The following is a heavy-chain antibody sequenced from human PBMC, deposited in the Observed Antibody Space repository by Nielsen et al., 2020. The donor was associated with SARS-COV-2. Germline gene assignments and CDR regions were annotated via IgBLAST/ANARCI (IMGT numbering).Heavy chain of an antibody. V-gene: IGHV3-73*01. CDR3: ARSTSAAGNDY. J-gene: IGHJ4*02. CDR2: IRSKANSFAT. CDR1: GFSFSVSA. D-gene: IGHD6-13*01. Sequence: GGSLRLSCAASGFSFSVSAMHWVRQASGRGLEWVGRIRSKANSFATSYAASVKGRFTISRDDSKNTAYLQMNGLKTEDTAMYYCARSTSAAGNDYWGQGSLVTVSS.